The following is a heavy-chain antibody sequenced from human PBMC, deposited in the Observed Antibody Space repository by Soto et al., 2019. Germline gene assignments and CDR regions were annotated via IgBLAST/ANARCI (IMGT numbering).Heavy chain of an antibody. V-gene: IGHV4-31*03. CDR1: GGSISSGGYY. D-gene: IGHD3-10*01. CDR3: ARGPRGLLWFGELFGYFDY. CDR2: IYYSGST. J-gene: IGHJ4*02. Sequence: PSETLSLTCTVSGGSISSGGYYWSWIRQHPGKGLEWIGYIYYSGSTYYNPSLKSRVTISVDTSKNQFSLKLSSVTAADTAVYYCARGPRGLLWFGELFGYFDYWGQGTLVTVSS.